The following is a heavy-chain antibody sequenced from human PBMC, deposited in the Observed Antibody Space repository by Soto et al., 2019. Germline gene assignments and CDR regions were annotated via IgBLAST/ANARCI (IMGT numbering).Heavy chain of an antibody. CDR3: AIITMVRGVKVGMDV. D-gene: IGHD3-10*01. CDR2: IIPILVMA. J-gene: IGHJ6*02. V-gene: IGHV1-69*02. Sequence: QVQLVQSGAEVKKPGSSVKVSCKASGGTFSSYTISWVRQAPGQGLEWMGRIIPILVMANYAQKFQVRVTITANKPTSTAYMELSRLRSEDTAVYYCAIITMVRGVKVGMDVWGQGTTVTVSS. CDR1: GGTFSSYT.